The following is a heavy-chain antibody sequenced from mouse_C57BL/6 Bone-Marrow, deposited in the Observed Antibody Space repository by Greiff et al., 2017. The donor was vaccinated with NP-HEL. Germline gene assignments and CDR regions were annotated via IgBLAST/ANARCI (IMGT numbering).Heavy chain of an antibody. CDR3: AREWLGNFAY. V-gene: IGHV5-17*01. CDR2: ISSGSSTI. CDR1: GFTFSDYG. J-gene: IGHJ3*01. D-gene: IGHD2-2*01. Sequence: EVKLQESGGGLVKPGGSLKLSCAASGFTFSDYGMHWVRQAPEKGLEWVAYISSGSSTIYYADTVKGRFTISRDNAKNTLFLQMTSLRSEDTAMYYCAREWLGNFAYWGQGTLVTVSA.